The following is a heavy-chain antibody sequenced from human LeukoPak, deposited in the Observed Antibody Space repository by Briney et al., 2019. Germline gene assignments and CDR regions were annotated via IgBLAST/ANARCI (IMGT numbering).Heavy chain of an antibody. J-gene: IGHJ3*02. CDR3: ASFEYDSSGYYFSGGAFDI. V-gene: IGHV1-2*02. Sequence: VASVKVSCKASGYTFTGYYMHWVRQAPGQGLEWMGWINPNSGGTNYAQKFQGRVTITRDTSISTAYMELSRLRSDDTAVYYCASFEYDSSGYYFSGGAFDIWGQGTMVTVSS. D-gene: IGHD3-22*01. CDR1: GYTFTGYY. CDR2: INPNSGGT.